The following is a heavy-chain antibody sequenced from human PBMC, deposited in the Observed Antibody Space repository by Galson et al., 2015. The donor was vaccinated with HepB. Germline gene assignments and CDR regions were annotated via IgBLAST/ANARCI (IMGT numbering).Heavy chain of an antibody. CDR2: IPGSGDVT. Sequence: SLRLSCAASGFSFSTYAVSWVRQAPGKGLEWLSGIPGSGDVTYYADSVKGRFTISRDNSKSTLYLLMNSLRPDDTAVYYCAKDQMAYNGVVDAFDIWGQGTMVTVSS. J-gene: IGHJ3*02. CDR1: GFSFSTYA. CDR3: AKDQMAYNGVVDAFDI. V-gene: IGHV3-23*01. D-gene: IGHD5-24*01.